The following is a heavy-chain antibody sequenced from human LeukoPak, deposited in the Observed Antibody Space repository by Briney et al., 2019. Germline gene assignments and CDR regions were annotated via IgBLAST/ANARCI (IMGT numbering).Heavy chain of an antibody. J-gene: IGHJ3*01. CDR1: GDTVSSNSAA. Sequence: SQTLSLTCDISGDTVSSNSAAWNWIRQSPSRGLEWLGRTYYRSKWYYDYAVSVKSRITISPDTSKNQFSLQLNSVTTDDTAVYYCARGFALDFWGQGTMVTVSS. V-gene: IGHV6-1*01. CDR3: ARGFALDF. CDR2: TYYRSKWYY.